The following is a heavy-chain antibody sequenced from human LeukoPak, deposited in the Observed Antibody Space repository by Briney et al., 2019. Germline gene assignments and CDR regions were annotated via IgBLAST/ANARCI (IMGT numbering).Heavy chain of an antibody. D-gene: IGHD3-9*01. V-gene: IGHV1-18*01. Sequence: ASVKVSCKGSGYTFTSYGISWVRQAPGLGLEWMGWISAYNGNTNYAQKLQGRVTMTTDTSTSTAYMELRSLRSDDTAVYYCVRGWVGYDILTGYPLDLDYWGQGTLVTVSS. CDR2: ISAYNGNT. J-gene: IGHJ4*02. CDR1: GYTFTSYG. CDR3: VRGWVGYDILTGYPLDLDY.